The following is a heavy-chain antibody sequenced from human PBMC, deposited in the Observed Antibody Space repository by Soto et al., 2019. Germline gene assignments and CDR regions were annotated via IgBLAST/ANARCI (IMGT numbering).Heavy chain of an antibody. CDR3: AREMWKAADDSRYYYYVDA. V-gene: IGHV1-3*01. CDR1: GYTFTSSS. D-gene: IGHD3-16*01. CDR2: INAGNGDT. Sequence: QVQLVQSGAEVKKPGAAVKVSCRASGYTFTSSSLHWLRQAPGQGLEWMGWINAGNGDTKYSENCQGRVTVSRDASASTAYMELSRLRYEGTAVYYCAREMWKAADDSRYYYYVDAWGKGTAVTVSS. J-gene: IGHJ6*03.